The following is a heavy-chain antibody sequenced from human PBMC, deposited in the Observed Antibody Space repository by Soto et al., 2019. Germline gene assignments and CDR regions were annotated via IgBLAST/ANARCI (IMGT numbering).Heavy chain of an antibody. D-gene: IGHD4-17*01. CDR2: MLHSGST. CDR1: GGSISSSNW. V-gene: IGHV4-4*02. CDR3: ARINGDLISFDY. J-gene: IGHJ4*02. Sequence: QVQLQESGPGLVKPSGTLSLSCAVSGGSISSSNWWSWVRQPPGKGLEWIGEMLHSGSTNSNPSLKSRVTISVDKSRNQFSLNLRSVTAADTAVYFCARINGDLISFDYWGQGTPVTVSS.